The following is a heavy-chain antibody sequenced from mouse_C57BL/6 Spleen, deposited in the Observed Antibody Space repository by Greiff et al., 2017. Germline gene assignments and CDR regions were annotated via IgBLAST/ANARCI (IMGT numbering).Heavy chain of an antibody. CDR2: IYPRDGST. J-gene: IGHJ4*01. CDR1: GYTFTDHT. D-gene: IGHD3-2*02. CDR3: ASPDSSGYLYAMDY. Sequence: VQVVESDAELVKPGASVKISCKVSGYTFTDHTIHWMKQRPEQGLEWIGYIYPRDGSTKYNEKFKGKATLTADKSSSTAYMQLNSLTSEDSAVYFCASPDSSGYLYAMDYWGQGTSVTVSS. V-gene: IGHV1-78*01.